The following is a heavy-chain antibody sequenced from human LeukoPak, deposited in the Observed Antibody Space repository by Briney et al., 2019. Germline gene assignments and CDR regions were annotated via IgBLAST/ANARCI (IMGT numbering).Heavy chain of an antibody. J-gene: IGHJ4*02. CDR2: INPNSGGT. D-gene: IGHD2-2*01. CDR3: ARDLGDIVVVPAARGDFDY. V-gene: IGHV1-2*02. CDR1: GYTFTGYY. Sequence: ASVKVSCKASGYTFTGYYMHWVRQAPGQGLEWMRWINPNSGGTNYAQKFQGRVTMTRDTSISTAYMELSRLRSDDTAVYYCARDLGDIVVVPAARGDFDYWGQGTLVTVSS.